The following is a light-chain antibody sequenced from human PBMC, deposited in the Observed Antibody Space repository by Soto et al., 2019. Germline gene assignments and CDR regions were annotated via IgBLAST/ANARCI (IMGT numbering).Light chain of an antibody. Sequence: DIQMTQSPSTLSASVGDRVTITCRASQSISSWLAWYQQKPGKAPKLLIYDASSLESGVPSRFSGSGSGTEFTLTISSLQPDDFATYYCQQYNRYSGFGPGTKVDIK. CDR3: QQYNRYSG. CDR2: DAS. CDR1: QSISSW. J-gene: IGKJ3*01. V-gene: IGKV1-5*01.